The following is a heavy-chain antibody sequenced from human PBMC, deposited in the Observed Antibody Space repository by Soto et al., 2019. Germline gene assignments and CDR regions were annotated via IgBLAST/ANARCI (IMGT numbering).Heavy chain of an antibody. J-gene: IGHJ4*02. CDR1: GYTFTSYG. CDR3: ARGPYYDFWSGYYRPYDY. V-gene: IGHV1-18*01. Sequence: ASVKVSCKASGYTFTSYGISWVRQAPGQGLEWMGWISAYNGNTNYAQKLQGRVTMTTDTSTSTAYMELRSLRSDDTDVYYCARGPYYDFWSGYYRPYDYWGQGTLVTVSS. CDR2: ISAYNGNT. D-gene: IGHD3-3*01.